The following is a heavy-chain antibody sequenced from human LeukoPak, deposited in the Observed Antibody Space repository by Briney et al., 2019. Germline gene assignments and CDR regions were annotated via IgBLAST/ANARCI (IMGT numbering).Heavy chain of an antibody. CDR1: GYTFTSYD. D-gene: IGHD2-2*02. J-gene: IGHJ6*03. Sequence: ASVKVSCKASGYTFTSYDINWVRQATGQGLEWMGWMNPNSGNTGYAQKFQGRVTITRNTSISTAYMELSSLRSEDTAVYYCARVPAAITGYYYYYMDVWGKGTTVTVSS. CDR2: MNPNSGNT. V-gene: IGHV1-8*03. CDR3: ARVPAAITGYYYYYMDV.